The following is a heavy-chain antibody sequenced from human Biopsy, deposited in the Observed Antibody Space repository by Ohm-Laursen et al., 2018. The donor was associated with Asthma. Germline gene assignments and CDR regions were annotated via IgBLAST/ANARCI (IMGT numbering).Heavy chain of an antibody. CDR3: AKDVFPGWELRRGPDY. Sequence: SLRLSCVALGFTFRNFGMHWVRQAPGKGLEWVALISSDVREWYADSVKGRFTISRDNSKNTLHLQMNSLRAEDTAVYYCAKDVFPGWELRRGPDYWGQGTLVTVSS. J-gene: IGHJ4*02. CDR2: ISSDVRE. CDR1: GFTFRNFG. D-gene: IGHD1-26*01. V-gene: IGHV3-30*18.